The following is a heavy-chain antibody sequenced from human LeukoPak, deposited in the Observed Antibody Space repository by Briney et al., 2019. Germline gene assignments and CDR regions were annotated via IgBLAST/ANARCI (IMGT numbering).Heavy chain of an antibody. Sequence: PGRSLRLSCTASGLTVSDYYMGWIRQAPGKGLQWISYISGGSDDVNYAASVKGRFTISRDNAENSLYLQMNSLRAEDTAVYYCATGSQIREADYWGQGTLVTASS. V-gene: IGHV3-11*03. CDR3: ATGSQIREADY. D-gene: IGHD3-10*01. J-gene: IGHJ4*02. CDR1: GLTVSDYY. CDR2: ISGGSDDV.